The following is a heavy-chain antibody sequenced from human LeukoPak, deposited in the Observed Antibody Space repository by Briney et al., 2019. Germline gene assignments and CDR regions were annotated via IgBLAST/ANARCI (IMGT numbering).Heavy chain of an antibody. Sequence: PSETLSLTCTVSGGSISSYYWSWIRQPPGKGLEWIGYIYYSGSTNYNPSLKSRVTISVDTSKNQFSLKLSSVTAADTAVYHCARSHDLTGYTFDYWGQGTLVTVSS. CDR3: ARSHDLTGYTFDY. D-gene: IGHD3-9*01. V-gene: IGHV4-59*08. CDR1: GGSISSYY. J-gene: IGHJ4*02. CDR2: IYYSGST.